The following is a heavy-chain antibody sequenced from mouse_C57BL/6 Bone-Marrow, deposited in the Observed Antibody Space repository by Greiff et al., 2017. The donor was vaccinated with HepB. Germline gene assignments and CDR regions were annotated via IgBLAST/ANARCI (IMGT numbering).Heavy chain of an antibody. Sequence: EVHLVESGGGLVQSGRSLRLSCATSGFTFSDFYMEWVRQAPGKGLEWIAASRNKANDYTTEYSASVKGRFIVSRDTSQSILYLQMNALRAEDTAIYYCARDYCYDGDGDVSPFAYWGQGTLVTVAA. J-gene: IGHJ3*01. D-gene: IGHD2-12*01. V-gene: IGHV7-1*01. CDR3: ARDYCYDGDGDVSPFAY. CDR2: SRNKANDYTT. CDR1: GFTFSDFY.